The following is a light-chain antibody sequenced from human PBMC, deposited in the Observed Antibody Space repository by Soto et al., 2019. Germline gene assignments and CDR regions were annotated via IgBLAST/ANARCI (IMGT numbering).Light chain of an antibody. CDR2: DVS. CDR1: SSDVGGYSY. J-gene: IGLJ1*01. CDR3: ASYTTSSTYV. Sequence: QSVLTQPASVSGSPGQSIAISCTGTSSDVGGYSYVSWYQQQPGKAPKLMISDVSNRPSGVSDRFSGSKSGNTASLTISGLQAEDEADYYRASYTTSSTYVFGTGTKSPS. V-gene: IGLV2-14*01.